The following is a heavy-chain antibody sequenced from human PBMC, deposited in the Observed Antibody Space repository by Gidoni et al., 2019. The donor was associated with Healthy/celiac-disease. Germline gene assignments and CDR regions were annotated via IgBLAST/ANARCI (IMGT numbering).Heavy chain of an antibody. D-gene: IGHD6-19*01. CDR2: ISWNSGSI. CDR1: GFTFDDYA. V-gene: IGHV3-9*01. J-gene: IGHJ6*02. CDR3: AKDGFPGAPSGGMDV. Sequence: EVQLVEAGGGLVQPGRSLRLSCAASGFTFDDYAMHWVRQAPGKGLEWVSGISWNSGSIGYADSVKCRFTISRDNAKNSLYLQMNSLRAEDTALYYCAKDGFPGAPSGGMDVWGQGTTVTVSS.